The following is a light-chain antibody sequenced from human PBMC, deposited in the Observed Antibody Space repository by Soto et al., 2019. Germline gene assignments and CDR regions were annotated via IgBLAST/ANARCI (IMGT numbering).Light chain of an antibody. V-gene: IGLV2-8*01. Sequence: QSALPQSPSASGSPGQSVTISCTGTSSDIGGYNSVSWYQQHPGKAPKVMIYDVTKRPSGVPDRFSGSKSGNTASLTVSALQAEDEADYYCSSYTDRKNLVFGTGTKVTVL. CDR1: SSDIGGYNS. CDR3: SSYTDRKNLV. CDR2: DVT. J-gene: IGLJ1*01.